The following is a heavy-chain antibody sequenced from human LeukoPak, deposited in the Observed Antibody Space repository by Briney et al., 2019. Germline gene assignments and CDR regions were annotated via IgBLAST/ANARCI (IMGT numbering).Heavy chain of an antibody. CDR1: VGTFSSYA. CDR2: IIPVLGAA. CDR3: AMYVWGSVRRWRNWFDP. D-gene: IGHD3-16*01. V-gene: IGHV1-69*13. Sequence: SVKVSCKASVGTFSSYAISWVRQAPGEGLEWLGGIIPVLGAAHSAQSFQGRVTITADESTSTAYMEMSSLRSEDTAVYYCAMYVWGSVRRWRNWFDPWGQGTLVTVSS. J-gene: IGHJ5*02.